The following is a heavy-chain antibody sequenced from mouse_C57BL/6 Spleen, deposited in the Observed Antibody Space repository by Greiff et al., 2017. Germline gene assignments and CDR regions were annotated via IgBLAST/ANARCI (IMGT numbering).Heavy chain of an antibody. Sequence: EVQLVESWGGLVKPGGSLKLSCAASGFTFSSYAMSWVRQTPEKRLEWVATISDGGSYTYYPDNVKGRFTISRDNAKNNLYLQMSHLKSEDTAMYYCARDRDYGSSFDYWGQGTTLTVSS. CDR3: ARDRDYGSSFDY. CDR2: ISDGGSYT. V-gene: IGHV5-4*01. J-gene: IGHJ2*01. D-gene: IGHD1-1*01. CDR1: GFTFSSYA.